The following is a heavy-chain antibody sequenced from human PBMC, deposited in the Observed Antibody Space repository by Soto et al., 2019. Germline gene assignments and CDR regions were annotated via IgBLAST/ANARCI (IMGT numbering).Heavy chain of an antibody. CDR2: INSDGSDT. D-gene: IGHD2-2*01. Sequence: LRLSCAASGFTFSSYWMHWVRQAPGKGLVWVSRINSDGSDTNYADSVKGRFSISRDNAKNTLYLQMNSLRAEDTAVYYCAREPTGYCSRTSCYYYGMDVWGQGTTVTVSS. J-gene: IGHJ6*02. V-gene: IGHV3-74*01. CDR1: GFTFSSYW. CDR3: AREPTGYCSRTSCYYYGMDV.